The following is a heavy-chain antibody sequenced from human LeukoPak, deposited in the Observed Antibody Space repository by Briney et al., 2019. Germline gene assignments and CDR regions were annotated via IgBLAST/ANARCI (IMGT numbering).Heavy chain of an antibody. D-gene: IGHD3-22*01. CDR2: INAGNGNT. Sequence: GASVKVSCKASGYTFTSYAMHWVRQAPGQRLEWMGWINAGNGNTKYSQKFQGRVTITRDTSASTAYMELSSLRPEDTAVYYCARGNNYYDSSGSLDYWGQGTLVTVSS. V-gene: IGHV1-3*01. CDR3: ARGNNYYDSSGSLDY. CDR1: GYTFTSYA. J-gene: IGHJ4*02.